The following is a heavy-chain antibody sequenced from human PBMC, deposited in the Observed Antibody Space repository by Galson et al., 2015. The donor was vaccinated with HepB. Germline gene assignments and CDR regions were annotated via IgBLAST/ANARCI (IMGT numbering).Heavy chain of an antibody. CDR2: ISAYNGDT. J-gene: IGHJ4*02. D-gene: IGHD1-26*01. Sequence: SVKVSCKASGYTFTRYGIIWVRQAPGQGLEWMGWISAYNGDTNYAQKLQGRVTLTTDTSASTAYMELRSLRSDDTAVYYCARTSGSHPSYYFDYWGQGTLVTVSS. CDR3: ARTSGSHPSYYFDY. CDR1: GYTFTRYG. V-gene: IGHV1-18*01.